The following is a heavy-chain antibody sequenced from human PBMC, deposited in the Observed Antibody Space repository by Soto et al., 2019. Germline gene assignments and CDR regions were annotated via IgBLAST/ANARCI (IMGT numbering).Heavy chain of an antibody. CDR2: MNPNSGNT. Sequence: ASVKVSCKASGYTFTSYDINWVRQATGQGLEWMGWMNPNSGNTGYAQKFQGRVTMTRNTSISTAYMELRSLRSEDTAVYFCARDLDGSGSYYTNYWGQGTLVTVSS. V-gene: IGHV1-8*01. D-gene: IGHD3-10*01. J-gene: IGHJ4*02. CDR3: ARDLDGSGSYYTNY. CDR1: GYTFTSYD.